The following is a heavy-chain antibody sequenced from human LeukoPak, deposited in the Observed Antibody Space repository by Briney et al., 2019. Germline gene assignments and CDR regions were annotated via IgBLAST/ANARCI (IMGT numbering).Heavy chain of an antibody. V-gene: IGHV3-11*01. CDR1: GFSFSKHG. J-gene: IGHJ2*01. CDR2: ISSSGSTI. D-gene: IGHD6-13*01. Sequence: PGGSLRLSCEASGFSFSKHGLNWVRQAPGKGLEWVSYISSSGSTIYYADSVKGRFTISRDNAKNSLYLQMNSLRAEDTAVYYCARDRIAAAGPTHWYFDLWGRGTLVTVSS. CDR3: ARDRIAAAGPTHWYFDL.